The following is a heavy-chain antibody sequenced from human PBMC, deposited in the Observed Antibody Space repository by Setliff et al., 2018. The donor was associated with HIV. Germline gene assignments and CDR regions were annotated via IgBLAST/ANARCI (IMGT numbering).Heavy chain of an antibody. Sequence: PGESLKISCQGSGFNFRTSRIGWVRQMPGKGLEWMGIIYPDDSETRYSPSFQGQVTMSADKSITTAYLQWTSLKASDTAMYYCVRRVGGRGYYFDYWGQGTPVTVSS. J-gene: IGHJ4*02. CDR3: VRRVGGRGYYFDY. CDR2: IYPDDSET. CDR1: GFNFRTSR. V-gene: IGHV5-51*01. D-gene: IGHD3-10*01.